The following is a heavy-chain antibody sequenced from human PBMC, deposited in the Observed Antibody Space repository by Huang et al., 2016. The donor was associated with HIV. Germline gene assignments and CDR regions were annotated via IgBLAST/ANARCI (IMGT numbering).Heavy chain of an antibody. CDR3: ARARGFLYDSTGYYSRYYFDS. J-gene: IGHJ4*02. CDR2: MNPKSGNR. V-gene: IGHV1-8*03. CDR1: GFNFTNYD. Sequence: QVQLVQSGAEVKKPGASVQVSCKASGFNFTNYDFNWVRQAYGQGLEWMGWMNPKSGNRGYAQKCQGRVTITRNTSITTAYMELRSLRSEDTAVYYCARARGFLYDSTGYYSRYYFDSWGQGTLVTISS. D-gene: IGHD3-22*01.